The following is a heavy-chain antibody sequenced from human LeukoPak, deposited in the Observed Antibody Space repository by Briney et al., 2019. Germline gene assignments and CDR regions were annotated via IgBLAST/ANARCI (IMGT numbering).Heavy chain of an antibody. Sequence: PSETLSLTCTVSGGSISSGSYWWSWIRQHPEKGLERIGYVYYSGSTYYNPSLKSRVSISVDTSENRLSLTLTSLTAADTAVYYCARGHRSSSAYHCNAMDVWGQGTTVTVSS. CDR3: ARGHRSSSAYHCNAMDV. J-gene: IGHJ6*02. V-gene: IGHV4-31*03. CDR2: VYYSGST. D-gene: IGHD3-16*01. CDR1: GGSISSGSYW.